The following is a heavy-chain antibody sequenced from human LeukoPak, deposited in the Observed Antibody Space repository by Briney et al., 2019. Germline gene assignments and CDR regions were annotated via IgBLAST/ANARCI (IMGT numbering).Heavy chain of an antibody. CDR3: ASSGYSSSWYEHFDY. J-gene: IGHJ4*02. D-gene: IGHD6-13*01. CDR1: GFTFSSYA. Sequence: GGSLRLSCAASGFTFSSYAMHWVRQAPGKGLEWVAVISYDGSNKYYADSVKGRFTISRDNSKNTLYLQMNSLRAEDTAVYYCASSGYSSSWYEHFDYRGQGTLVTVSS. V-gene: IGHV3-30-3*01. CDR2: ISYDGSNK.